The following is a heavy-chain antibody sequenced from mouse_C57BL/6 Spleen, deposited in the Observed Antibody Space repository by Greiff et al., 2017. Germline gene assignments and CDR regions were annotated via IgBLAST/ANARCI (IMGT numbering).Heavy chain of an antibody. CDR3: AYYYGSSYNYAMDY. Sequence: VHVKQSGAELVKPGASVKLSCTASGFNIKDYYMHWVKQRTEQGLEWIGRIDPEDGETKYAPKFQGKATITADTSSNTAYLQLSSLTSEDTAVYYCAYYYGSSYNYAMDYWGQGTSVTVSS. CDR2: IDPEDGET. V-gene: IGHV14-2*01. J-gene: IGHJ4*01. CDR1: GFNIKDYY. D-gene: IGHD1-1*01.